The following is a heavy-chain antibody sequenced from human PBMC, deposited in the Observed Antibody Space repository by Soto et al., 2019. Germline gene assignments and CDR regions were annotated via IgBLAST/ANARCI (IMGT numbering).Heavy chain of an antibody. Sequence: GESLKISCKASGYSFSSYWIGWVRQIPGKGLEWMGIIFPDDSETRYSPSFQGKVSISVDKSITTAYLQWSSLKASDTAMYYCARRIYDTSGYRYFDFWGQGNLVTVSS. J-gene: IGHJ4*02. CDR3: ARRIYDTSGYRYFDF. CDR2: IFPDDSET. D-gene: IGHD3-22*01. CDR1: GYSFSSYW. V-gene: IGHV5-51*01.